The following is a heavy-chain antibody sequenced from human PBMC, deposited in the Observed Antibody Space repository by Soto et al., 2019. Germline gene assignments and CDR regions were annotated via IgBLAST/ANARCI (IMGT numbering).Heavy chain of an antibody. V-gene: IGHV3-23*01. CDR2: VSGSGVT. J-gene: IGHJ4*02. CDR3: AKDRVSTGSYSLDF. CDR1: GFTFRNYC. D-gene: IGHD1-26*01. Sequence: GGSLILSCAASGFTFRNYCMSWVRQAPEAGLEWVSTVSGSGVTSYADSVRGRFTISRDNSKNTLYLQMNSLRDEDTAIYYCAKDRVSTGSYSLDFWGQGTLVTVSS.